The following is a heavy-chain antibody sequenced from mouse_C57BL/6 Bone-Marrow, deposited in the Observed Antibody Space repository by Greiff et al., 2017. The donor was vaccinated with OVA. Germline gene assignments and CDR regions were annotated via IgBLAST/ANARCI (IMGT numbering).Heavy chain of an antibody. CDR1: GFTFSSYT. CDR2: ISGGGGNT. V-gene: IGHV5-9*01. CDR3: ARRGSSYWYFDV. Sequence: EVQGVESGGGLVKPGGSLKLSCAASGFTFSSYTMSWVRQTPEKRLEWVATISGGGGNTYYPDSVKGRFTISRDNAKNTLYLQMSSLRSEDTALYYCARRGSSYWYFDVWGTGTTVTVSS. J-gene: IGHJ1*03.